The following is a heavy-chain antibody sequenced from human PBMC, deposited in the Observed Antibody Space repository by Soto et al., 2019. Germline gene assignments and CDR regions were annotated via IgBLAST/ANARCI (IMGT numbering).Heavy chain of an antibody. V-gene: IGHV4-39*07. D-gene: IGHD2-15*01. Sequence: SETLSLTCTVSGGSISSSSYYWSWIRQPPGKGLEWIGEINHSGSTNYNPSLKSRVTISVDTSKNQFSLKLSSVTAADTAVYYCAGHCLLLRSGGSCYPTFDSDYWGQGTLVTVSS. CDR2: INHSGST. CDR3: AGHCLLLRSGGSCYPTFDSDY. J-gene: IGHJ4*02. CDR1: GGSISSSSYY.